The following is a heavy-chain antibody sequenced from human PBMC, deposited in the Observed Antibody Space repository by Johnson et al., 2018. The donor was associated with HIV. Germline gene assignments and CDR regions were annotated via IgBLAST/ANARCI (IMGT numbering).Heavy chain of an antibody. J-gene: IGHJ3*01. Sequence: QVQLVESGGGVVQPGRSLRLSCAASGFTFSSYAMHWVRQAPGKGLEWVAVISYDGSNKYHADSVKGRFIISRDNAENSLYLEMNSLRAEDTALYYCVKDRRFAVAGPHDGFDVWGLGTMVTVSS. V-gene: IGHV3-30*04. CDR1: GFTFSSYA. CDR2: ISYDGSNK. D-gene: IGHD6-19*01. CDR3: VKDRRFAVAGPHDGFDV.